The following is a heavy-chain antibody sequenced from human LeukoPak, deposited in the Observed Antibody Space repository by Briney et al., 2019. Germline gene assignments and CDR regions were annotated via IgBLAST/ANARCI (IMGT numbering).Heavy chain of an antibody. CDR3: ASLNDSSDYYFDY. V-gene: IGHV4-34*01. CDR2: INHSGST. Sequence: SETLSLTCAVYGGSFSGYYWSWLRQPPGKGLEWIGEINHSGSTNYNPSLKSRVTISVDTSKNQFSLKLSSVTAADTAVYYCASLNDSSDYYFDYWGQGTLVTVSS. J-gene: IGHJ4*02. D-gene: IGHD3-22*01. CDR1: GGSFSGYY.